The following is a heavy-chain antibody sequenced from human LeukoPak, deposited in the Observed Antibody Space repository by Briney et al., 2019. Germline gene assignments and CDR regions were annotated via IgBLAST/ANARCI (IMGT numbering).Heavy chain of an antibody. CDR1: GFTFRSYA. CDR2: IRGSGDST. Sequence: GGSLRLSCAASGFTFRSYAMSWVRQAPGKGLEWVSAIRGSGDSTSYADSVKGRFTISRDNAKNSLYLQMNSLRAEDTAVYYCARGAYYYEDWGQGTLVTVSS. J-gene: IGHJ4*02. V-gene: IGHV3-23*01. D-gene: IGHD3-22*01. CDR3: ARGAYYYED.